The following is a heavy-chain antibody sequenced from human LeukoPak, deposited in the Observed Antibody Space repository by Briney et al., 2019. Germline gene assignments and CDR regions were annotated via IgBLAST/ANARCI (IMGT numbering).Heavy chain of an antibody. Sequence: PGRSLRLSCAAPGFTFSNYGLHWVRQAPGKGLEWVAVIWPDGSNKYYAGSVKGRFTISRDDSKNTLYLQMNSLRAEDSAVYYCARASGSFDYWGQGTLVTVSS. V-gene: IGHV3-33*01. CDR1: GFTFSNYG. CDR2: IWPDGSNK. CDR3: ARASGSFDY. D-gene: IGHD1-26*01. J-gene: IGHJ4*02.